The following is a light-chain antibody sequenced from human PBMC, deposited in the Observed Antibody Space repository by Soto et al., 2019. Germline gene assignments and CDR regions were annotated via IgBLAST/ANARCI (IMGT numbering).Light chain of an antibody. J-gene: IGKJ1*01. V-gene: IGKV3-15*01. Sequence: EIPMTQSPSTLSASAGERATLSCRASQSISSDSTWYHQKPGQAPRLLIHGAYNRASGIPARFSGSGSGTEFTLIISSLQSEHFEVDYCQQYNNCNPSPGTFGQGTKVDIK. CDR3: QQYNNCNPSPGT. CDR2: GAY. CDR1: QSISSD.